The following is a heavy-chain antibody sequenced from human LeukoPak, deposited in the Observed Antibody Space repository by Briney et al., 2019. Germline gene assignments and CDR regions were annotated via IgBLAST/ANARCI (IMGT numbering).Heavy chain of an antibody. CDR1: GYTFTTYG. CDR3: ARGSTARYYYDSSGYYRGAVDY. CDR2: ISAYNGNT. D-gene: IGHD3-22*01. J-gene: IGHJ4*02. Sequence: GASVKVSCKASGYTFTTYGISWVRQAPGQGLEWMGWISAYNGNTNYAQKFQGRVTMTTDTSTSTAYMELGSLRSDDTAVYYCARGSTARYYYDSSGYYRGAVDYWGQGTLVTISS. V-gene: IGHV1-18*01.